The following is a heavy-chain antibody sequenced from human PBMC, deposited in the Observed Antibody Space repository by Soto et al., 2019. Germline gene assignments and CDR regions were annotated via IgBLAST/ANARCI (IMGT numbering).Heavy chain of an antibody. V-gene: IGHV3-23*01. CDR2: ISRSGGST. Sequence: EVQLLESGGGLVQPGGSLRLSCAASGFTFSTYTMTWVRQAPGKGLEWVSEISRSGGSTHYTDSVKGRLTISRDNSMTTLYLQRTSLRAEDTARYYCAKGAWLDYWGQGTLVTVSS. CDR1: GFTFSTYT. J-gene: IGHJ4*02. CDR3: AKGAWLDY.